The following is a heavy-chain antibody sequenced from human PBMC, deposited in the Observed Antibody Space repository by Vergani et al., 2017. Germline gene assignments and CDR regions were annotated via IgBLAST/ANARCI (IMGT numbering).Heavy chain of an antibody. V-gene: IGHV3-23*01. J-gene: IGHJ5*01. D-gene: IGHD3-16*01. CDR3: AKVLDYDYVWVTYSDS. CDR1: GFTFSAYA. CDR2: ISGSGGST. Sequence: EVQLLESGGGLVQPGGSLRLSCAASGFTFSAYAMNWVRQAPGKGLEWVSVISGSGGSTYYADSVKGRFTISRDNSKNSLFLQMNSLRADDTAIYFCAKVLDYDYVWVTYSDSWGQGTLVTVSS.